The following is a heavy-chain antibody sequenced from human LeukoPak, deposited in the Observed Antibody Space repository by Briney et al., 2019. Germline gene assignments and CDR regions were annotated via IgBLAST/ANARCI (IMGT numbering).Heavy chain of an antibody. CDR3: ARDWGYCSSTSCYEDYYFDY. J-gene: IGHJ4*02. CDR1: GFTFSDYY. D-gene: IGHD2-2*01. V-gene: IGHV3-11*05. CDR2: ISSSSSYT. Sequence: GGSLRLSCAASGFTFSDYYMSWIRQAPGKGLEWVSYISSSSSYTNYADSVKGRSTISRDNAKNSLYLQMNSLRAEDTAVYYCARDWGYCSSTSCYEDYYFDYWGQGTLVTISS.